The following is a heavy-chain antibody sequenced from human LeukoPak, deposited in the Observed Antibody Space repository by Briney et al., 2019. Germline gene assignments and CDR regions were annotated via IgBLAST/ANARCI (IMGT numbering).Heavy chain of an antibody. J-gene: IGHJ4*02. V-gene: IGHV3-23*01. CDR3: ARGIAARRTVFDY. CDR1: GFTFSSYG. CDR2: ISGSGGST. D-gene: IGHD6-6*01. Sequence: PGGTLRLSCAASGFTFSSYGMSWVRQAPGKGLEWVSAISGSGGSTYYADSVKGRFTISRDNAKNSLYLQMNSLRAEDTTVYYCARGIAARRTVFDYWGQGTLVTVSS.